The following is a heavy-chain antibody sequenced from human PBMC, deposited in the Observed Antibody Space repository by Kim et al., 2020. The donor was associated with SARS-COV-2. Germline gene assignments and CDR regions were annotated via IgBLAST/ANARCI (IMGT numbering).Heavy chain of an antibody. V-gene: IGHV3-43*01. CDR1: GFTFDDYT. Sequence: GGSLRLSCAASGFTFDDYTMHWVRQAPGKGLEWVSLISWDGGSTYYADSVKGRFTISRDNSKNSLYLQMNSLRTEDTALYYCASGGRYYYDSSGYSDYWGQGTLVTVSS. CDR2: ISWDGGST. D-gene: IGHD3-22*01. CDR3: ASGGRYYYDSSGYSDY. J-gene: IGHJ4*02.